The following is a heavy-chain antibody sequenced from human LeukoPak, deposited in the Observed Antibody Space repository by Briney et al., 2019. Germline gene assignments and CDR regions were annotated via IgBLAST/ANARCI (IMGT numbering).Heavy chain of an antibody. Sequence: PSETLSLTCTVSGGSISSSSYYWGWIRQPPGKGLEWIGSIYYSGSTYYNPSLKSRVTISVDTSKNQFSLKLSSVTAADTAVYYCARVQSRKEMGATTTGALDYWGQGTLVTVSS. V-gene: IGHV4-39*07. J-gene: IGHJ4*02. CDR1: GGSISSSSYY. D-gene: IGHD1-26*01. CDR3: ARVQSRKEMGATTTGALDY. CDR2: IYYSGST.